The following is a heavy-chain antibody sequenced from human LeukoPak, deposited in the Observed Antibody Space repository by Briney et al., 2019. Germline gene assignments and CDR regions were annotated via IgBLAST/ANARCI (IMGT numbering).Heavy chain of an antibody. D-gene: IGHD6-19*01. Sequence: SETLSLTCTVSGGSISITSYYWGWIRQPPGKGLEWIGSMYSSGSTYYNPSLKSRVTISVDTSKNQFSLKLSSVTAADTAVYYCARVVAVAGTAWFDPWGQGTLVTVSS. V-gene: IGHV4-39*07. CDR2: MYSSGST. CDR1: GGSISITSYY. J-gene: IGHJ5*02. CDR3: ARVVAVAGTAWFDP.